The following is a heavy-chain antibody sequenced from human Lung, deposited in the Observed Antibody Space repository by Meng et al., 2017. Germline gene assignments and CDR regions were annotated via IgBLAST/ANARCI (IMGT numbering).Heavy chain of an antibody. CDR2: LGAHDGDR. J-gene: IGHJ4*02. D-gene: IGHD3-10*01. V-gene: IGHV1-18*04. Sequence: QVHPVQSGAAVKKPGASVKVCCKSSDYTFTCYGVGWVRQAPGQGLEWMAWLGAHDGDRSHAPRFQGRVTVTADRLTATSFMELRNLRYDDTAVYYCARGTPGRSYSDFWGQGTLVTVSS. CDR1: DYTFTCYG. CDR3: ARGTPGRSYSDF.